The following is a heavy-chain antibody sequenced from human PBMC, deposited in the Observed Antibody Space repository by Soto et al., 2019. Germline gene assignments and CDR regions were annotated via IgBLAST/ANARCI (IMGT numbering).Heavy chain of an antibody. Sequence: QVQLVESGGGVVQPGRSLRLSCAASGFSFSSYGIHWVRQAPGKGLEWVAVIWYDGSDKYYADSVKGRFTISRDNSKKPLYLQMNSLRAEDTAVYYCARDYYDSSGVFDMWGQGTMVTVSS. J-gene: IGHJ3*02. CDR2: IWYDGSDK. CDR3: ARDYYDSSGVFDM. V-gene: IGHV3-33*01. CDR1: GFSFSSYG. D-gene: IGHD3-22*01.